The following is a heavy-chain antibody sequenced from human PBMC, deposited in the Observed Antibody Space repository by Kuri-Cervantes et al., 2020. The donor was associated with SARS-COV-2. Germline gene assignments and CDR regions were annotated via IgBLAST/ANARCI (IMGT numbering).Heavy chain of an antibody. D-gene: IGHD2-2*01. CDR2: INQDGSEK. CDR3: AGDGLGSTSHNWFDP. Sequence: GGSLRPSCAASGFPFSYYCMSWGRQAPGKGLEWVANINQDGSEKYYVGSVKGRITISRYNAKNSLYLQMNSLGAEDTAVYYCAGDGLGSTSHNWFDPWGQGTLVTVSS. CDR1: GFPFSYYC. V-gene: IGHV3-7*04. J-gene: IGHJ5*02.